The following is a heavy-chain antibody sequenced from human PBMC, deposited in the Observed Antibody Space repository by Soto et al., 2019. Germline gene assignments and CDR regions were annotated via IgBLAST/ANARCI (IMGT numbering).Heavy chain of an antibody. CDR2: IIPIFGTA. V-gene: IGHV1-69*06. Sequence: QVQLVQSGAEVKKPGSSVKVSCKASGGTFSSYAISWVRQAPGQGREWMGGIIPIFGTANYAQKFQGRVTITEDNSTSTAYMELSSLRSEDTAVYYCARGLPYDSSGYLSAEYFQHWGQGTLVTVSS. J-gene: IGHJ1*01. D-gene: IGHD3-22*01. CDR1: GGTFSSYA. CDR3: ARGLPYDSSGYLSAEYFQH.